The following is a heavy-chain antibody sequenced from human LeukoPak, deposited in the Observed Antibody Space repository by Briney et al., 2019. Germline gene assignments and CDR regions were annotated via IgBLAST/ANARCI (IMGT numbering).Heavy chain of an antibody. Sequence: SETLSLTCAVSGGSISTRYYYWGWIRQPPGKGLEWIGTIHDSGSTYYSPSLKSQVTISVDTSNNQFSLKLSSVTAGDTAVYYCASLYFYGSGSFPNYWGQGILVTVST. V-gene: IGHV4-39*01. CDR3: ASLYFYGSGSFPNY. D-gene: IGHD3-10*01. CDR1: GGSISTRYYY. CDR2: IHDSGST. J-gene: IGHJ4*02.